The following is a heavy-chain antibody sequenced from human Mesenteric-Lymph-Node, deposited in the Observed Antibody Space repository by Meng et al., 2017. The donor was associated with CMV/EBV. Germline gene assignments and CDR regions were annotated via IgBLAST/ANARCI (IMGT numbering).Heavy chain of an antibody. V-gene: IGHV1-8*02. D-gene: IGHD2-21*01. CDR3: AREHLPLGYNYYYGMDV. CDR2: MNPNSGNT. CDR1: GYTFTGYY. Sequence: ASVKVSCKASGYTFTGYYMHWVRQAPGQGLEWMGWMNPNSGNTGYAQKFQGRVTMTRNTSISTAYMELSSLRSEDTAVYYCAREHLPLGYNYYYGMDVWGQGTTVTVSS. J-gene: IGHJ6*02.